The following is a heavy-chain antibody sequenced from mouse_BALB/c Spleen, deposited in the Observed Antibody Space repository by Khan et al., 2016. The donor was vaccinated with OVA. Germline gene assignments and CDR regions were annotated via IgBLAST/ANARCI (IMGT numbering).Heavy chain of an antibody. D-gene: IGHD3-3*01. CDR2: IYTYTGEP. CDR1: GYTFTNYG. CDR3: ARGGRRAMDY. Sequence: QIQLVQSGPDLKKPGETVKISCKAPGYTFTNYGINWVKQAPGKGLKWMGWIYTYTGEPTYADDFKGRFAFSLETSASTAYLQINNLKNEDTATXFGARGGRRAMDYWGQGTSVTVSS. J-gene: IGHJ4*01. V-gene: IGHV9-3-1*01.